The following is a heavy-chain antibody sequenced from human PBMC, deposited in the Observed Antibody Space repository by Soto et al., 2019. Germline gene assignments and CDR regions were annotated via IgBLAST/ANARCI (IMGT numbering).Heavy chain of an antibody. CDR1: GGSISSYY. CDR3: ARQGFGPLHGLVDV. CDR2: VHHSWGS. D-gene: IGHD3-10*01. Sequence: QVQLQESGPGLVKPSETLSLSCTVSGGSISSYYWSWFRQSPGQRMEWIGYVHHSWGSSYNPSLQSRVAISLDTSKSQFSLKVTSVTATDTAVYYCARQGFGPLHGLVDVWGQGTTVTVSS. J-gene: IGHJ6*02. V-gene: IGHV4-59*08.